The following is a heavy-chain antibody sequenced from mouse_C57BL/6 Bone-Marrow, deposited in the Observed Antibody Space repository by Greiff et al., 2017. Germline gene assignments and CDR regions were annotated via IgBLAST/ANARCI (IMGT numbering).Heavy chain of an antibody. V-gene: IGHV1-78*01. J-gene: IGHJ3*01. CDR3: ARNFYYYGSSPWFAY. CDR2: IYPRDGST. CDR1: GYPFTDHT. Sequence: QVQLQQSDAELVKPGASVKISCKVSGYPFTDHTIHWMKQRPEQGLEWIGYIYPRDGSTKYNEKFKGKATLTADTSSSTAYMQLNSLTSEDSAVYFCARNFYYYGSSPWFAYWCQGTLVTVSA. D-gene: IGHD1-1*01.